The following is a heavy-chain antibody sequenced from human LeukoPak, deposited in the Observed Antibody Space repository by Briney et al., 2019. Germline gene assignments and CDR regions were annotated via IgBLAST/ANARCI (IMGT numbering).Heavy chain of an antibody. D-gene: IGHD6-19*01. CDR3: AKGSVGSGWRPFDY. Sequence: GGSLRLSCAASGFTLSSYAMSWVRPPPGEGLEWVSAISGSGGSTYYADSVKGRFTISRDNSKNKLYLQMKSLRAEDADVDYCAKGSVGSGWRPFDYWGQGTLVTVSS. CDR2: ISGSGGST. J-gene: IGHJ4*02. V-gene: IGHV3-23*01. CDR1: GFTLSSYA.